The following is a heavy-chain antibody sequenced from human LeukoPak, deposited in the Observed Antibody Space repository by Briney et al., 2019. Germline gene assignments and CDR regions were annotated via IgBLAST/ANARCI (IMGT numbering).Heavy chain of an antibody. CDR2: IIPIFGTA. V-gene: IGHV1-69*01. J-gene: IGHJ4*02. D-gene: IGHD6-13*01. CDR3: ARGGIAAAGLDY. CDR1: GGTFSSYA. Sequence: GASVKVSCMASGGTFSSYAISWVRQAPGQGLEWMGGIIPIFGTANYAQKFQGRVTITADESTGTAYMELSSLRSEDTAVYYCARGGIAAAGLDYWGQGTLVTVSS.